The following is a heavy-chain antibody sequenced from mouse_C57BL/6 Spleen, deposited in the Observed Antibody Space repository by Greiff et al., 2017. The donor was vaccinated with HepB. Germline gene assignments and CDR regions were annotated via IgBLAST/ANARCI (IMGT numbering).Heavy chain of an antibody. D-gene: IGHD2-4*01. CDR3: ARKINYDYDDEYYLDY. CDR2: INPSNGGT. Sequence: QVQLQQPGTELVKPGASVKLSCKASGYTFTSYWMHWVKQRPGQGLEWIGNINPSNGGTNYNEKFKSKATLTVDKSSSTAYMQLSSLTSEDSAVYYCARKINYDYDDEYYLDYWGQGTTLTVSS. J-gene: IGHJ2*01. CDR1: GYTFTSYW. V-gene: IGHV1-53*01.